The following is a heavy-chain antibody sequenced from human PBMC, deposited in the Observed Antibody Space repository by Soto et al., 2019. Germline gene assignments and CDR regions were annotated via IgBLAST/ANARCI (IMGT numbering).Heavy chain of an antibody. CDR2: IRSKAYGGTT. D-gene: IGHD3-22*01. CDR3: TRDAEYYYHSSGYSIDY. Sequence: PGGSLRLSCTASGFTFGDYAMSWFRQAPGKGLEWVGFIRSKAYGGTTEYAASVKGRFTISRDDSKSIAYLQMNSLKTEDTAVYYCTRDAEYYYHSSGYSIDYWGQGTLVTVS. J-gene: IGHJ4*02. CDR1: GFTFGDYA. V-gene: IGHV3-49*03.